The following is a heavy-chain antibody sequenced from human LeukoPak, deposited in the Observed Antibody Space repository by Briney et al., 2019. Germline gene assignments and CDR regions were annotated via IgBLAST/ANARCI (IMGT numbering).Heavy chain of an antibody. CDR3: ADYGGNDY. Sequence: SETLSLTCTVSGYSISSGYYWGWIRQPPGKGLEWIGSIYHSGSTYYNPSLKSRVTISVDTSKNQFSLKLSSVTAADTAVYYCADYGGNDYWGQGTLVTVSS. CDR1: GYSISSGYY. J-gene: IGHJ4*02. D-gene: IGHD4-23*01. CDR2: IYHSGST. V-gene: IGHV4-38-2*02.